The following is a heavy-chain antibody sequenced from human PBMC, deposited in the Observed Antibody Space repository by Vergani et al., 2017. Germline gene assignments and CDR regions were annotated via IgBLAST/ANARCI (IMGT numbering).Heavy chain of an antibody. CDR1: GFTFSGSA. V-gene: IGHV3-73*01. CDR3: TRNRDITYYYDISGYYYAPSYYYYGMDV. CDR2: IRSKANSYAT. J-gene: IGHJ6*02. Sequence: EVQLVESGGGLVQPGGSLKLSCAASGFTFSGSAMHWVRQASGKGLEWVGRIRSKANSYATAYAASVKGRFTISRDDSKNTAYLQMNSLKTEDTAVYYCTRNRDITYYYDISGYYYAPSYYYYGMDVWGQGTTVTVSS. D-gene: IGHD3-22*01.